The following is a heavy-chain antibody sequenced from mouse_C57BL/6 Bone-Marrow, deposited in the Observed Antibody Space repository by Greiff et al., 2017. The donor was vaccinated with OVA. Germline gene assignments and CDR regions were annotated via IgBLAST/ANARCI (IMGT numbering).Heavy chain of an antibody. CDR1: GFNIKDYY. Sequence: EVKLQESGAELVRPGASVKLSCTASGFNIKDYYMHWVKQRPEQGLEWIGRIDPEDGDTEYAPKFQGKATMTADKSSNTAYLQLSSLTSEDTAVYYCTYYRVYFDYWGQGTTLTVSS. D-gene: IGHD1-1*02. CDR2: IDPEDGDT. CDR3: TYYRVYFDY. J-gene: IGHJ2*01. V-gene: IGHV14-1*01.